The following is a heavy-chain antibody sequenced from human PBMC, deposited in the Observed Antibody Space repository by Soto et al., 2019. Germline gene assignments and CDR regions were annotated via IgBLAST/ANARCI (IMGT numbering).Heavy chain of an antibody. V-gene: IGHV1-18*01. CDR3: AXXXXXXDFWSGPHRYYYYYGMDA. D-gene: IGHD3-3*01. CDR1: GYTFTSYG. J-gene: IGHJ6*02. CDR2: ISAYNGNT. Sequence: ASVKVSCKASGYTFTSYGISWVRQAPGQGLEWMGWISAYNGNTNYAQXLXGRVTXTXDXSTXTAYMELRSLRSDDTAVYYCAXXXXXXDFWSGPHRYYYYYGMDAWGQGTTVTSP.